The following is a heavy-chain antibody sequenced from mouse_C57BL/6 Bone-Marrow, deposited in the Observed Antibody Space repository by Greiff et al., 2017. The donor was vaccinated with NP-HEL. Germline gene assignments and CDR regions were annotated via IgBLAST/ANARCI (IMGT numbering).Heavy chain of an antibody. V-gene: IGHV5-4*01. Sequence: EVMLVESGGGLVKPGGSLKLSCAASGFTFSSYAMSWVRQTPEKRLEWVATISDGGSYTYYPDNVKGRFTISRDNAKNNLYPQMSHLKSEDTAMYYCARDGGSSFLWFAYWGQGTLVTVSA. D-gene: IGHD1-1*01. J-gene: IGHJ3*01. CDR1: GFTFSSYA. CDR3: ARDGGSSFLWFAY. CDR2: ISDGGSYT.